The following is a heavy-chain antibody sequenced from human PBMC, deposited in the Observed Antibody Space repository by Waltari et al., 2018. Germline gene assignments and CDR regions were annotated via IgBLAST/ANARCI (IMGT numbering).Heavy chain of an antibody. V-gene: IGHV3-66*01. Sequence: EVELVESGGGLVRPGGSLRLSCSAPAFSVGVNYMSWVRQAPGQGLEWVAAIYTAGSTYHTDSVKGRFTISRDISENKLYLQMNDLRAEDTAVYFCALWRFGPDRLDYWGQGTLVTVSS. J-gene: IGHJ4*02. D-gene: IGHD3-10*01. CDR1: AFSVGVNY. CDR2: IYTAGST. CDR3: ALWRFGPDRLDY.